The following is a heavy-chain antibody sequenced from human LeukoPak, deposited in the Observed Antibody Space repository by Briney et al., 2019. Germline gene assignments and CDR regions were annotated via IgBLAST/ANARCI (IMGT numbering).Heavy chain of an antibody. CDR2: ISYDGSNK. CDR3: ANSYCSGGSCLPRD. J-gene: IGHJ4*02. D-gene: IGHD2-15*01. Sequence: HPGGSQRLSCAVSGFTFSSYAMHWLRQAPGKGLEWMSVISYDGSNKYFADCVKGRFTISRDNSKNTLYLQMNSLRAEDTAVYYCANSYCSGGSCLPRDWGQGTLVTVSS. CDR1: GFTFSSYA. V-gene: IGHV3-30*04.